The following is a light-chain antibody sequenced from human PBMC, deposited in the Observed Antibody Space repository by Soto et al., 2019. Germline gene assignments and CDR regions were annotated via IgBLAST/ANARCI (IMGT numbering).Light chain of an antibody. V-gene: IGKV3-20*01. CDR2: RAS. CDR1: QSVSSNY. Sequence: EIVLPQSPGTLSLSPGESATLSCRASQSVSSNYLAWYQQQKPGQAPRLLIYRASSRATGVPDRFSGSGSGTDFTLAISRLEPEDFGVYYCQQYGNQVWTFGQGTKVEIK. CDR3: QQYGNQVWT. J-gene: IGKJ1*01.